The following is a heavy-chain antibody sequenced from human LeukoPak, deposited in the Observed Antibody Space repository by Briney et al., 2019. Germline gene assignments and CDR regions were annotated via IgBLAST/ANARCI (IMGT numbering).Heavy chain of an antibody. Sequence: ASVKVSCKASGYTFTGYYIDWVRQAPGQGLEWMGWINSDSGGTNYAQKFQGRVTMTRDTSTSTAYMELSSLRSDDTAFYYCARDTITVTTPYFDYWGQGTLVSVPS. CDR1: GYTFTGYY. J-gene: IGHJ4*02. CDR3: ARDTITVTTPYFDY. D-gene: IGHD4-17*01. V-gene: IGHV1-2*02. CDR2: INSDSGGT.